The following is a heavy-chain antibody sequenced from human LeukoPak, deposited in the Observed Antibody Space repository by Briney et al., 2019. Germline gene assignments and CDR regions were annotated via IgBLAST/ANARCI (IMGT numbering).Heavy chain of an antibody. V-gene: IGHV3-23*01. J-gene: IGHJ4*02. CDR3: AKDRSSGWFYYFDY. CDR1: GFTFSSYA. D-gene: IGHD6-19*01. CDR2: ISGSGGST. Sequence: PGGSLRLSCAASGFTFSSYAMSWVHPAPGKRLEWDSAISGSGGSTYYADSVKGRFTISRDNSKNTLYLQMNSLRAEDTAVYYCAKDRSSGWFYYFDYWGQGTLVTVSS.